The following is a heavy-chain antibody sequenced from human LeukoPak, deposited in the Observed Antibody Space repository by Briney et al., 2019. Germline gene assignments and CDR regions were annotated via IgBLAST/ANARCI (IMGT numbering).Heavy chain of an antibody. Sequence: ASVKVSCKASGYTFTGYYMHWVRQAPGQGLEWMGWINPNSGGTNYAQKFQGRVTMTRDTSTSTAYMELSRLRSDDTAVYYCARDLLTGTQDAFDIWGQGTMVTVSS. D-gene: IGHD1-7*01. CDR1: GYTFTGYY. CDR2: INPNSGGT. CDR3: ARDLLTGTQDAFDI. V-gene: IGHV1-2*02. J-gene: IGHJ3*02.